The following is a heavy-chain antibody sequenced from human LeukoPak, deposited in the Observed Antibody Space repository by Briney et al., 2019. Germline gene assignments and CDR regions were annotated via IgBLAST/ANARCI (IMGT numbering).Heavy chain of an antibody. D-gene: IGHD1-1*01. V-gene: IGHV3-23*01. Sequence: GGSLRLCCEASGSTFTSYDMHWVRQAPGKGLEWVSSITSSGDGTFYTDSLSGRFTISRDNAKKAVFLQMKSLRRGDSALYFCAKGTDPTGRQNFGIGGQGTLVTVSS. CDR2: ITSSGDGT. CDR3: AKGTDPTGRQNFGI. J-gene: IGHJ4*03. CDR1: GSTFTSYD.